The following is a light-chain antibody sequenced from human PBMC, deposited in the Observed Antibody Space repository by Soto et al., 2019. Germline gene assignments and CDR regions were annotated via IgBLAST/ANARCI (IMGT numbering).Light chain of an antibody. Sequence: QSALTQSPSASGSPGQSVTISCTGTSSDVGGYNDVSWYQQHPGKVPKLMIYEVSKRPSGVPDRFSGSKSGNTASLTVSGLQAEDEADYYCISYAGSNNLVFGGGTKLTVL. CDR3: ISYAGSNNLV. CDR1: SSDVGGYND. J-gene: IGLJ2*01. V-gene: IGLV2-8*01. CDR2: EVS.